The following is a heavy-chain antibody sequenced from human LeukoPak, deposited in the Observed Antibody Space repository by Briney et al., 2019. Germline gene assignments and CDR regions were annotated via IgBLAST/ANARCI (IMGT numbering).Heavy chain of an antibody. CDR2: INPNSGGT. CDR3: ASFDYYDSSGYDDY. Sequence: ASVKVSCKASGYTFTGYYMHWVRQAPGQGLEWMGWINPNSGGTNYAQKFQGRVTMTRDTSISTAYMELSRLRSDDTAVYYCASFDYYDSSGYDDYWGQGTLVTVSS. V-gene: IGHV1-2*02. CDR1: GYTFTGYY. J-gene: IGHJ4*02. D-gene: IGHD3-22*01.